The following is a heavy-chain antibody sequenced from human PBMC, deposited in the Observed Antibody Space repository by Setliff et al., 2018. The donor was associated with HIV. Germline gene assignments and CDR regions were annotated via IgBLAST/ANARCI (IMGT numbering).Heavy chain of an antibody. CDR2: FHPSGST. CDR1: GGSFSGYY. D-gene: IGHD3-3*01. V-gene: IGHV4-34*01. Sequence: PSETLSLTCTVYGGSFSGYYWSWIRQPPGKGLEWIGSFHPSGSTSYNPSLRSRVTLSVDTSKNQFSLKLSSVTAADTAVYYCARLSPPTYYNFWSGYRTPYYFDYWGQGTLVTVSS. J-gene: IGHJ4*02. CDR3: ARLSPPTYYNFWSGYRTPYYFDY.